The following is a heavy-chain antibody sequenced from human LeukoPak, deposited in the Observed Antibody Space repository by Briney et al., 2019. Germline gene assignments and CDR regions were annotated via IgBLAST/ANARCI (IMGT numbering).Heavy chain of an antibody. D-gene: IGHD2-2*01. Sequence: GRSLRLSCGAPGFTFSDYSMNWVRQAPRKGLAWVASITSAGGYTYYADSVKGRFTISRDNAQNSVFLQMNSLRAEDTAVYFCATSGGFVLPNAITGNWYMDVWGRGTSVTVSS. J-gene: IGHJ6*03. CDR1: GFTFSDYS. CDR3: ATSGGFVLPNAITGNWYMDV. V-gene: IGHV3-21*01. CDR2: ITSAGGYT.